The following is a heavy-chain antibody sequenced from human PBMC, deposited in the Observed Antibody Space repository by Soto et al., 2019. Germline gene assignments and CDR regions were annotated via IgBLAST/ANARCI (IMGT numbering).Heavy chain of an antibody. Sequence: PGGSLRLSCAASGFTFSSYWMHWVRQAPGKGLVWVSRINRDGSTTSYEDSVKGRFTISRDNAKNTLYLHMNSLSAEDTAVYYCVRDWNNGLDPWGQGSLVTVSS. J-gene: IGHJ5*02. CDR3: VRDWNNGLDP. V-gene: IGHV3-74*01. D-gene: IGHD1-1*01. CDR2: INRDGSTT. CDR1: GFTFSSYW.